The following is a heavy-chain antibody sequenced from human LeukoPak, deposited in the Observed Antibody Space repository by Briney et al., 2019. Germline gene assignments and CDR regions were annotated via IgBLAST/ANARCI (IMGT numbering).Heavy chain of an antibody. Sequence: PGGSLRLSCAASGFTLSTYAMSWVRQAPGKGLEWVSAISGSGGSTNYADSVKGRVTVSRDNSKSTLYLQMNSLRAEDTAVYYCAKSSYYDSSGYYRDYYFDYWGQGTLVTVSS. CDR3: AKSSYYDSSGYYRDYYFDY. D-gene: IGHD3-22*01. CDR2: ISGSGGST. CDR1: GFTLSTYA. J-gene: IGHJ4*02. V-gene: IGHV3-23*01.